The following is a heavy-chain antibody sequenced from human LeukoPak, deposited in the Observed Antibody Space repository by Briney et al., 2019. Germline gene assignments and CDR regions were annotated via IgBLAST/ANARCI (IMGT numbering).Heavy chain of an antibody. CDR1: GFTFSSYN. J-gene: IGHJ4*02. Sequence: GGSLRLSCAASGFTFSSYNMNWVRQAPGKGLEWVANIKEDGNEKYYVDSVKGRFTISRDNAKNAVYLQMNSLTAEDTAVYYCARGKLDFAFWGQGTLVTVSS. CDR2: IKEDGNEK. CDR3: ARGKLDFAF. V-gene: IGHV3-7*01. D-gene: IGHD3-9*01.